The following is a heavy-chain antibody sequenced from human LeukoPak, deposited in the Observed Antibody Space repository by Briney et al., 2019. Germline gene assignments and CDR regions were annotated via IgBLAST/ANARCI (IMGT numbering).Heavy chain of an antibody. Sequence: ASVKVSCKASGYTFTSYGISWVRQAPGQGLEWMGWISAYNGNTNYAQKLQGRVTMTTGTSTSTAYMELRSLRSDDTAVYYCARDHSYYYDSSGYLRSYYFDYWGQGTLVTVSS. CDR1: GYTFTSYG. J-gene: IGHJ4*02. CDR2: ISAYNGNT. D-gene: IGHD3-22*01. V-gene: IGHV1-18*01. CDR3: ARDHSYYYDSSGYLRSYYFDY.